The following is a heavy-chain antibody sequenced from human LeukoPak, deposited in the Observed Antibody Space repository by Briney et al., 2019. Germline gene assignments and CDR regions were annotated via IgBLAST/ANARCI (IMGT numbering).Heavy chain of an antibody. CDR3: ARSPFRRGWGGPTELDS. V-gene: IGHV4-59*01. CDR1: DGSIDNYY. Sequence: SETLSLTCTVSDGSIDNYYWIWVRQPPGKGLELIGYIHYSGSTNSNPSLKSRVTISADTSKNQFSLRLNSVTAADTAVYYCARSPFRRGWGGPTELDSWGQGALVTVSS. D-gene: IGHD3-10*01. J-gene: IGHJ4*02. CDR2: IHYSGST.